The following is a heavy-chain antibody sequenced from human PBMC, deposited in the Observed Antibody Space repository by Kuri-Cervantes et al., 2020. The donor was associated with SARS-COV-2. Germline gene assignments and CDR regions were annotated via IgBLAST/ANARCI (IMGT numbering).Heavy chain of an antibody. CDR1: GGSISSGSYY. CDR3: ASSGHKVAFDI. V-gene: IGHV4-61*02. D-gene: IGHD2-15*01. Sequence: SETLSLTCTVSGGSISSGSYYWSWIRQPAGKGLEWIGRIYTSGSTNHNPSLKSRVTISVDTSKNQSSLKLSSVTAADTAVYYCASSGHKVAFDIWGQGTMVTVSS. J-gene: IGHJ3*02. CDR2: IYTSGST.